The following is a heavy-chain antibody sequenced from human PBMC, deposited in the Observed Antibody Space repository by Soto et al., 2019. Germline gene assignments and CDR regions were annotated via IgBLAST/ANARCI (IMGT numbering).Heavy chain of an antibody. CDR2: IFYSGGT. CDR1: GGSILASTYY. CDR3: ARQASGYYYGWFDP. D-gene: IGHD3-22*01. Sequence: QLLLQESGPGLVKPSETLSLTCTVSGGSILASTYYWAWIRQSPGKGLAWIGTIFYSGGTFSTPSLKSRVTMSVDTSNNQFSLKLSSVTAADTAVYYCARQASGYYYGWFDPWGQGTLVTVSS. V-gene: IGHV4-39*01. J-gene: IGHJ5*02.